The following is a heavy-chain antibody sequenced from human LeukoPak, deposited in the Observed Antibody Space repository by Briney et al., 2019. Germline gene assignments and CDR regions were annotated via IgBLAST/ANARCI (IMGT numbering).Heavy chain of an antibody. J-gene: IGHJ5*02. Sequence: GESLKISCKGSGYSFTSYWNGWVRQMPGKGLEWMGIIYPGDSDTRYSPSFQGQVTISADKSISTAYLQWSSLKASDTAMYYCARQYYCSSTSCYGGRWFDPWGQGTLVTVSS. CDR3: ARQYYCSSTSCYGGRWFDP. CDR2: IYPGDSDT. D-gene: IGHD2-2*01. V-gene: IGHV5-51*01. CDR1: GYSFTSYW.